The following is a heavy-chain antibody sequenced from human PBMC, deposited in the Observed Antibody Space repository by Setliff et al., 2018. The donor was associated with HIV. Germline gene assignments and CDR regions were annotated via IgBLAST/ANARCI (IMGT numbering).Heavy chain of an antibody. Sequence: ASVKVSCKASGYIFGNYGINWVRQAPGQGLEWMGWISGHNGNTNSAQKVQGRVIMTTDTSTSTAYMELSSLRSEDTAVYFCARVGRLHYLTPFYYYGMDVWGQGTTVTSP. CDR3: ARVGRLHYLTPFYYYGMDV. J-gene: IGHJ6*02. D-gene: IGHD4-4*01. CDR1: GYIFGNYG. CDR2: ISGHNGNT. V-gene: IGHV1-18*01.